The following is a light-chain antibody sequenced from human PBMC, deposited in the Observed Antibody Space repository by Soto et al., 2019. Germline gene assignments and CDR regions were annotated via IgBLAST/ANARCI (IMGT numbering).Light chain of an antibody. CDR1: SSDVGGYNY. J-gene: IGLJ1*01. CDR3: SSYTSSSTLVV. Sequence: QSALTQPASVSGSPGQSSTITWTGTSSDVGGYNYVSWYQQHPGKAPKLMIYDVSNRPSGVSNRFSGSKSGNTASLTISGLQAEDEADYYCSSYTSSSTLVVFGTGTKLTVL. CDR2: DVS. V-gene: IGLV2-14*01.